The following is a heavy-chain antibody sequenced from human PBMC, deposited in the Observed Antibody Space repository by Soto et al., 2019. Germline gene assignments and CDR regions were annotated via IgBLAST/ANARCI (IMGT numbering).Heavy chain of an antibody. D-gene: IGHD6-13*01. CDR2: INPSGGGT. Sequence: QVQLVQSGAEVKKPGASVKVSCKASGYTFTSYYMHWVRQAPGQGLEWMGIINPSGGGTDYAQRFRGRVTMTRDTSTSTVYMELSSLRSEDTAVYYCARVAMPQQQLVYFDVWGRGTLVTVSS. CDR3: ARVAMPQQQLVYFDV. V-gene: IGHV1-46*01. J-gene: IGHJ2*01. CDR1: GYTFTSYY.